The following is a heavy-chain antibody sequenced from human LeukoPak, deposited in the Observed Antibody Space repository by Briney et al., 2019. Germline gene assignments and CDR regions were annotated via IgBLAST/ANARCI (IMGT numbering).Heavy chain of an antibody. J-gene: IGHJ4*02. V-gene: IGHV3-66*01. D-gene: IGHD1-26*01. Sequence: GGSLRLSCAASGFTVSSNYMNWVRQAPGKGLEWVSFIYNGDTKYYADSVKGRFIISRDNSKNTQYLQMNSLRAEDTALYYCARVIVGANYFDCWGQGTLVTVSS. CDR2: IYNGDTK. CDR1: GFTVSSNY. CDR3: ARVIVGANYFDC.